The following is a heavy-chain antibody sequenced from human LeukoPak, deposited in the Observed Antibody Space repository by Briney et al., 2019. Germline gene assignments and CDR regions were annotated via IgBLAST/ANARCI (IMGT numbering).Heavy chain of an antibody. J-gene: IGHJ5*02. CDR3: SSTSPYLDP. Sequence: PGGSLRLSCAASGFTFSSYGMHWVRQAPGKGLEWVAVISYDGSNKYYADSVKGRFTISRGNSKNTLYLQMNSLRAEDTAVYYCSSTSPYLDPWGQGTLVTVSS. V-gene: IGHV3-30*03. CDR2: ISYDGSNK. D-gene: IGHD2-2*01. CDR1: GFTFSSYG.